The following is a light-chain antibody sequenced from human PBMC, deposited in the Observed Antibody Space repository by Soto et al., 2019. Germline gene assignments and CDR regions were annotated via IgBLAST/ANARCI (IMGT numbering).Light chain of an antibody. CDR3: QQSYTSPYT. Sequence: DIQMTQSPSSVSASVGDRVTITCRASQAIDSWLAWYQQKPGEAPKLLIFTGSLLHSGVPPRFSGSGSGTDFTLTISSLQPEDFATYYCQQSYTSPYTFGRGTKLEI. J-gene: IGKJ2*01. CDR2: TGS. CDR1: QAIDSW. V-gene: IGKV1-12*01.